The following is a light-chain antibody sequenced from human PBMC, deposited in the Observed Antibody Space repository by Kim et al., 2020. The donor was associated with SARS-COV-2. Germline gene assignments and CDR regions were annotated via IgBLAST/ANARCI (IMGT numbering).Light chain of an antibody. CDR1: SSDIGTYRY. J-gene: IGLJ3*02. V-gene: IGLV2-14*03. Sequence: GQTITIACPGSSSDIGTYRYVSWYQQHPGKAPKLIIYDVSERPSGVSYRFSGSKSGNTASLTISGLQAEDEGDYYCSSYIRSSSFAFGGGTQLTVL. CDR2: DVS. CDR3: SSYIRSSSFA.